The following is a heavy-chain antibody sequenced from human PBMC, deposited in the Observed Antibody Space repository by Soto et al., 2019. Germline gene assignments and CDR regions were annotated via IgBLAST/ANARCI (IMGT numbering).Heavy chain of an antibody. V-gene: IGHV3-11*01. Sequence: QVQLVESGGGLVRPGGSLRLSCAASGFTFSDYYMSWIRQAPGKGLEWVSYISSSGSTIYYADSVKGRFTISRDNAKNSLYLQMNSLRAEDTAVYYCARDRWIQLWSVYYYYYMDVWGKGTTVTVSS. D-gene: IGHD5-18*01. J-gene: IGHJ6*03. CDR3: ARDRWIQLWSVYYYYYMDV. CDR2: ISSSGSTI. CDR1: GFTFSDYY.